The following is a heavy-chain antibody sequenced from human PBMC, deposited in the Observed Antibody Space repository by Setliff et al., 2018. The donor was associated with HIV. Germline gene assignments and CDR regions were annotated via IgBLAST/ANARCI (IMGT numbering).Heavy chain of an antibody. CDR3: ARVPYRSAWFSGGHDAFDI. V-gene: IGHV1-18*01. D-gene: IGHD6-19*01. CDR1: GYTFTSYG. J-gene: IGHJ3*02. CDR2: ISAYNGNT. Sequence: ASVKVSCKASGYTFTSYGISWVRKAPGQGLEWMGWISAYNGNTNSAQKVQGRVTMTTDTSTSPAYMELRSLRSDDTAVYYCARVPYRSAWFSGGHDAFDIWGQGTMVTVSS.